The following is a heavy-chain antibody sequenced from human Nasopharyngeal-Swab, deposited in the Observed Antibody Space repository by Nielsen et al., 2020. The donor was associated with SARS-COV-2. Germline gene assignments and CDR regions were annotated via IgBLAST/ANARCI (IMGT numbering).Heavy chain of an antibody. D-gene: IGHD4-17*01. CDR2: ISSSGSTI. Sequence: GESLKIFCAASGFTFSSYEMNWVRQAPGKGLEWVSYISSSGSTIYYADSVKGRFTISRDNAKNSLYLQMNSLRAEDTAVYYCARDYGDYERMQYYYYYGMDVWGQGTTVTVSS. CDR1: GFTFSSYE. CDR3: ARDYGDYERMQYYYYYGMDV. V-gene: IGHV3-48*03. J-gene: IGHJ6*02.